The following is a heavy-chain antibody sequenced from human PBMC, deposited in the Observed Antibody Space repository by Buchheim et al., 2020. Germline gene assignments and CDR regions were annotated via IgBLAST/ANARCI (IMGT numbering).Heavy chain of an antibody. Sequence: EVQLVESGGDLVQPGGSLRLSCAASGFTFSTQWMSWVRQAPGKGLEWVANIKEDGSERNYVDSVKGRLTISRDNAKNSLYLQMNILRAEDTAVYYCAFGGTGVFEFWGQGTL. CDR1: GFTFSTQW. J-gene: IGHJ4*02. CDR2: IKEDGSER. V-gene: IGHV3-7*01. D-gene: IGHD3-16*01. CDR3: AFGGTGVFEF.